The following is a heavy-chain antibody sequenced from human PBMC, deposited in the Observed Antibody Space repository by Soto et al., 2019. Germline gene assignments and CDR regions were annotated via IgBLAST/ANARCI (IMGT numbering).Heavy chain of an antibody. CDR1: GFTFSSYS. V-gene: IGHV3-21*01. D-gene: IGHD1-1*01. Sequence: EVQLVESGGGLVKPGGSLRLSCAASGFTFSSYSMYWVRQAPGKGLEWVSSISSSSSYIYYADSVKGRFTISRDNAKNSLYLQMNSLRAEDTAVYYCARDKLERRWFDPWGQGTLVTVSS. J-gene: IGHJ5*02. CDR3: ARDKLERRWFDP. CDR2: ISSSSSYI.